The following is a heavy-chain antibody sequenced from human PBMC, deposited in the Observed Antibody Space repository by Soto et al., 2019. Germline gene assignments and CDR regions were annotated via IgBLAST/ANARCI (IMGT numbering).Heavy chain of an antibody. CDR1: GGSISSYY. D-gene: IGHD3-10*01. CDR2: IYTSGST. J-gene: IGHJ6*02. V-gene: IGHV4-4*07. CDR3: ARDQWFGDSYYYYGMDV. Sequence: SETLSLTCTVSGGSISSYYWSWIRQPAGKGLEWIGRIYTSGSTNYNPSLKSLVTMSVDTSKNQFSLKLSSVTAADTAVYYCARDQWFGDSYYYYGMDVWGQGTTVTVSS.